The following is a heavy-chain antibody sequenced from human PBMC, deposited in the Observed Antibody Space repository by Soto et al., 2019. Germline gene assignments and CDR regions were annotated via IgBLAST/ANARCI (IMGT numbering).Heavy chain of an antibody. CDR3: ARHVKDYVWGSYTLFDY. D-gene: IGHD3-16*01. V-gene: IGHV4-39*01. Sequence: QLQLQESGPGLVKPSETLSLTCTVSGGSISSSSYYWGWIRQPPGKGLEWIGSIYYSGSTYYNPSLKRRVTISVDTSKNQFSLKLSSVTAADTAVYYCARHVKDYVWGSYTLFDYWGQGTLVTVSS. J-gene: IGHJ4*02. CDR1: GGSISSSSYY. CDR2: IYYSGST.